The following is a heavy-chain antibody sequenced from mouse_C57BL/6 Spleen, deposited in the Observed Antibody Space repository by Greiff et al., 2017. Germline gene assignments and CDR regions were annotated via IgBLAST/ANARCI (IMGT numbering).Heavy chain of an antibody. D-gene: IGHD1-1*01. J-gene: IGHJ4*01. CDR2: IDPEDGET. Sequence: VQLKQSGAELVKPGASVKLSCTASGFNFKDYYMNWVKQRTEQGLEWIGRIDPEDGETKYDQKFKGKATITADTSSNTAYLQLISLTSEDTAVYYCARSGYYGERWAIDGWGQGTSVTVSS. CDR1: GFNFKDYY. CDR3: ARSGYYGERWAIDG. V-gene: IGHV14-2*01.